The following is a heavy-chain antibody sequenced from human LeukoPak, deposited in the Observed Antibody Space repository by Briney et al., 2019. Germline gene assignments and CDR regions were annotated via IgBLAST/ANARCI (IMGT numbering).Heavy chain of an antibody. D-gene: IGHD4-11*01. CDR3: ARVADYSGTSMFYFDY. Sequence: GASVKVSCKTSGGTFSSYGITWVRQAPGQGLEWMGGIIPLFGTTDYSQNFQGRVTITADKSTSTVYMEIRNLRSEDTAVYYCARVADYSGTSMFYFDYWGQGTLVTVSS. V-gene: IGHV1-69*06. CDR2: IIPLFGTT. J-gene: IGHJ4*02. CDR1: GGTFSSYG.